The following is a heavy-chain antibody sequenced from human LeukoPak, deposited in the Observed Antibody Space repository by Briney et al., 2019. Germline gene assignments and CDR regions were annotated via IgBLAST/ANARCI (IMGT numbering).Heavy chain of an antibody. CDR2: ISGSGGST. Sequence: GGSLRLSCAASGFTFSSYAMSWVRQAPGKGLEWVSAISGSGGSTYYADSVKGRFTISRDNSKNSLYLQMNSLRAEDTAVYYCAKDLPGNSVVVPAALGDGYWGQGTLVTVSS. J-gene: IGHJ4*02. CDR3: AKDLPGNSVVVPAALGDGY. V-gene: IGHV3-23*01. D-gene: IGHD2-2*01. CDR1: GFTFSSYA.